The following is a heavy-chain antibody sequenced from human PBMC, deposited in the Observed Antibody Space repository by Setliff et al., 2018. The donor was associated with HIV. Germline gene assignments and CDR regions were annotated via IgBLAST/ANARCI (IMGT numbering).Heavy chain of an antibody. D-gene: IGHD3-22*01. Sequence: SETLSLTCAVYGGSFSGYYWSWIRQPPGKGLELIGYIYHSGSTSYNPSLKSRVTISVDTSKNQFSLKLSSVTAADTAVYYCARADTYYDSSGYYYPFDYWGQGTLVTVSS. J-gene: IGHJ4*02. CDR2: IYHSGST. V-gene: IGHV4-59*01. CDR1: GGSFSGYY. CDR3: ARADTYYDSSGYYYPFDY.